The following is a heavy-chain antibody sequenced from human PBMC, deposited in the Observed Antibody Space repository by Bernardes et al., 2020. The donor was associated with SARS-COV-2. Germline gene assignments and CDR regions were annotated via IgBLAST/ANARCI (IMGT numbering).Heavy chain of an antibody. J-gene: IGHJ4*02. D-gene: IGHD5-18*01. CDR2: ISADKGNT. CDR1: GYSFTSYG. CDR3: ATVVGYSYGGAWGY. Sequence: ASVKVSCKASGYSFTSYGISWVRQAPGQGLEWMGWISADKGNTNYAQNLQGRVTMTTDTSTNTAYMELRSLRSDDTAVYYCATVVGYSYGGAWGYWGQGTLVTVSS. V-gene: IGHV1-18*01.